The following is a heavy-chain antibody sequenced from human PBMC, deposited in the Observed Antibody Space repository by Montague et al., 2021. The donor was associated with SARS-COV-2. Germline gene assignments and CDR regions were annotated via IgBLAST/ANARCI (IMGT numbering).Heavy chain of an antibody. CDR2: INQDGSEI. D-gene: IGHD7-27*01. J-gene: IGHJ5*02. V-gene: IGHV3-7*03. Sequence: SLRLSCAASGFTFSQYWMSWVRQAPGKELEWVANINQDGSEIYLVDYLKGRFRISRDNAKNSLYLQVNSLRAEDTAVYYCAGLGMLASGPNWFDPWGQGTLVTVSS. CDR1: GFTFSQYW. CDR3: AGLGMLASGPNWFDP.